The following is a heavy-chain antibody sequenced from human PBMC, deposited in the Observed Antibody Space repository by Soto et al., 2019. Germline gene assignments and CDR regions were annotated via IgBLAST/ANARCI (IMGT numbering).Heavy chain of an antibody. V-gene: IGHV4-39*01. CDR1: GGSISSSSYY. D-gene: IGHD3-3*01. Sequence: SETLSLTCTVSGGSISSSSYYWGWIRQPPGKGLEWIGSIYYSGSTYYNPSLKSRVTISVDTSKNQFSLKLSSVTAADTAVYYCARHVWDFWSGNKPGWFDPWGQGTLVTVSS. CDR2: IYYSGST. CDR3: ARHVWDFWSGNKPGWFDP. J-gene: IGHJ5*02.